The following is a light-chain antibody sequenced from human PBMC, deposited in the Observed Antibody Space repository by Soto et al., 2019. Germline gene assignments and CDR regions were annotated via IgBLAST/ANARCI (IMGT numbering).Light chain of an antibody. Sequence: PGERATLSCRASRTVDGNYLAWYHQKPGQAPRLLIHSASTRAPGIPDRFSASGAGTDFTLTIGSLEPEDFAVYYCQQRNYWPITFGQGTRLEI. CDR2: SAS. V-gene: IGKV3D-20*02. CDR3: QQRNYWPIT. J-gene: IGKJ5*01. CDR1: RTVDGNY.